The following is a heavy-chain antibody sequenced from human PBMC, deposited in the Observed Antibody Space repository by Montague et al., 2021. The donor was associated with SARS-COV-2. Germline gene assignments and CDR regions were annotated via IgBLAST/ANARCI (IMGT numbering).Heavy chain of an antibody. CDR1: GGSISSYY. Sequence: SETLSLTCTVSGGSISSYYWSWIRQPPGKGLEWIGYIYYSGSTNYNPPLKSRVTILVDMSKNQFSLKLSSVTAADTAVYYCAGGMGGSYLYYFDYWGQGTLVTVSS. D-gene: IGHD1-26*01. CDR2: IYYSGST. CDR3: AGGMGGSYLYYFDY. V-gene: IGHV4-59*01. J-gene: IGHJ4*02.